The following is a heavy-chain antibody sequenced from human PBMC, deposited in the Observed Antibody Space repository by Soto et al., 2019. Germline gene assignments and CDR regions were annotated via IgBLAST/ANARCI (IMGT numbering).Heavy chain of an antibody. CDR1: GFTFSSYA. J-gene: IGHJ4*02. Sequence: GGSLRLSCAASGFTFSSYAMHWVRQAPGKGLEWVAVISYDGSIKYYADSVKGRFTISRDNSKSTLYLQMNSLRAEDTALYYCESEKPAVLRAVLHYWGQGPLATVSP. CDR2: ISYDGSIK. CDR3: ESEKPAVLRAVLHY. D-gene: IGHD4-17*01. V-gene: IGHV3-30-3*01.